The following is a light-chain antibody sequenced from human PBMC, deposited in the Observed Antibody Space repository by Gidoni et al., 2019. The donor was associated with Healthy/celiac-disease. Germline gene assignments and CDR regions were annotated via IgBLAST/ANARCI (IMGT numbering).Light chain of an antibody. J-gene: IGKJ4*01. CDR3: QQRSNWPLT. CDR1: QSVSSY. V-gene: IGKV3-11*01. CDR2: DAY. Sequence: EIVLTQSPATLSLSPGERDTLYCRASQSVSSYLDWYQQKPGQAHRLLIYDAYNRATGIPARFSGSGSGTDFTLTISSLEPEDFAVYYCQQRSNWPLTFGGGTKVEIK.